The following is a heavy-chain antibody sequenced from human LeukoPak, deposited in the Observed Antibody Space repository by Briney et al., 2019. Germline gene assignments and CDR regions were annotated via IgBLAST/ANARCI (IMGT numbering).Heavy chain of an antibody. V-gene: IGHV4-39*07. Sequence: SETLSLTCTVSGGSISSSSYYWGWIRQPPGKGLEWIGSIYYSGSTYYNPSLKSRVTISVDTSKNQFSLKLSSVTAADTAVYYCARDRNYIDPWGQGTLVTVSS. CDR3: ARDRNYIDP. CDR2: IYYSGST. J-gene: IGHJ5*02. CDR1: GGSISSSSYY. D-gene: IGHD5-24*01.